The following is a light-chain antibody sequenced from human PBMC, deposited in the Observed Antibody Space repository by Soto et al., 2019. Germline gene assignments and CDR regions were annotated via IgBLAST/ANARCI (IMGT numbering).Light chain of an antibody. Sequence: QSLLTQPPSASWSPGQSVTISCTGTSSDVGGYNYVSWYQQHPGKAPKLMIYEVSKRPSGVPDRFSGSKSGNTASLTVSGLQAEDEADYYCSSYAGSNNVFGTGTKV. J-gene: IGLJ1*01. CDR2: EVS. V-gene: IGLV2-8*01. CDR1: SSDVGGYNY. CDR3: SSYAGSNNV.